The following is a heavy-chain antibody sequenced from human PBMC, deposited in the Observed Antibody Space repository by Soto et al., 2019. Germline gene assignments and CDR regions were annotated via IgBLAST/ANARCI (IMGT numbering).Heavy chain of an antibody. J-gene: IGHJ4*02. CDR2: TYYRSKWYN. D-gene: IGHD3-9*01. V-gene: IGHV6-1*01. CDR1: GDSVSSNSAA. Sequence: PSQTLALTCAISGDSVSSNSAAWNWIRQSPSRGLEWLGRTYYRSKWYNDYAVSVKSRITINPDTSKNQFSLQLNSVTPEDTAVYYCAGGVRELTPYRYGDWFLDYWGQGTLVTVSS. CDR3: AGGVRELTPYRYGDWFLDY.